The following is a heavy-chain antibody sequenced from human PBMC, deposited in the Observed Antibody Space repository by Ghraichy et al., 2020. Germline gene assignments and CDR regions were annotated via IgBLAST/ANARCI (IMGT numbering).Heavy chain of an antibody. Sequence: LSLTCAASGFTFSSYAMNWVRQAPGRGLEWVSSISGSGGSTYYADSVKGRFTISRDNSKSTLYLQVNSLRDEDTAVYYCARDSRLEPKGAFDYWGQGTRVTVSS. V-gene: IGHV3-23*01. CDR3: ARDSRLEPKGAFDY. D-gene: IGHD1-1*01. J-gene: IGHJ4*02. CDR2: ISGSGGST. CDR1: GFTFSSYA.